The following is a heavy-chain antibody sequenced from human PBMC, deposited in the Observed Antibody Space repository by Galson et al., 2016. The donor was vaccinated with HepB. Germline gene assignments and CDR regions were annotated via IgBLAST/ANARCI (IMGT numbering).Heavy chain of an antibody. CDR1: GFSFGDYA. J-gene: IGHJ4*02. CDR2: IRSNAYGATT. Sequence: SLRLSCATSGFSFGDYAMSWVRQAPGKGLEWLGFIRSNAYGATTKYAASVKGRFTISRDDSKSIAYLQMDSLKTEDTALYYCTREHLWSPVSFFDCWGQGTLVPVSS. D-gene: IGHD5-18*01. CDR3: TREHLWSPVSFFDC. V-gene: IGHV3-49*04.